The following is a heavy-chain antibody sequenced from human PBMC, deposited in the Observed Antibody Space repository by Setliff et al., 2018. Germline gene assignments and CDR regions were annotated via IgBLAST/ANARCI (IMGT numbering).Heavy chain of an antibody. V-gene: IGHV4-38-2*02. CDR2: IIHSGST. Sequence: SETLSLTCTVSGYSISSGYIWSWIRQPPGKRLEWIGEIIHSGSTNYNPSLKSRVTISMDTSKNQFSLKVSSVTAADTAVYYCARSFSRREKFLLDYWGQGALVTVSS. CDR3: ARSFSRREKFLLDY. CDR1: GYSISSGYI. J-gene: IGHJ4*02.